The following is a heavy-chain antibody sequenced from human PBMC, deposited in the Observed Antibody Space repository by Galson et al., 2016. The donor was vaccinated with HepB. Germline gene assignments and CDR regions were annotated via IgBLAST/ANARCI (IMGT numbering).Heavy chain of an antibody. V-gene: IGHV4-30-2*01. CDR2: IYHSGSS. CDR3: ARARDYGDYGEFDY. D-gene: IGHD4-17*01. J-gene: IGHJ4*02. CDR1: GGSISSGAYS. Sequence: TLSLTCAVSGGSISSGAYSWSWIRQPPGKGLEWIGYIYHSGSSYYNPSLKSRVTISVDRSKNQFSLKLSSVTAADTAVYYCARARDYGDYGEFDYWGQGTLVTVSS.